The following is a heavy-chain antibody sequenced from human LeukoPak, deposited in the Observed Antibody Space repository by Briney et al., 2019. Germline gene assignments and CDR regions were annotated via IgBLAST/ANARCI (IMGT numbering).Heavy chain of an antibody. V-gene: IGHV1-18*04. D-gene: IGHD3-3*01. CDR3: ARDGDDFWSGYLDWFDP. CDR2: ISAYNGNT. J-gene: IGHJ5*02. CDR1: GYTFTGYY. Sequence: ASVKVSCKASGYTFTGYYMHWVRQAPGQGLEWMGWISAYNGNTNYAQKLQGRVTMTTDTSTSTAYMELRSLRSDDTAVYYCARDGDDFWSGYLDWFDPWGQGTLVTVSS.